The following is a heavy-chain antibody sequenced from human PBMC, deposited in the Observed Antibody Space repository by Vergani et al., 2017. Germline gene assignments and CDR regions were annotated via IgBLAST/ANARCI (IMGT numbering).Heavy chain of an antibody. V-gene: IGHV4-34*01. CDR1: GGSFSGYY. J-gene: IGHJ6*03. Sequence: QVQLQQWGAGLLKPSETLSLTCAVYGGSFSGYYWSWIRQPPGKGLEWIGEINHSGSTNYNPSLKSRVTISVDTSKNQFSLKLSSVTAADTAVYYCARARGYGDYGWYYYYYMDVWGKGTTVTVSS. D-gene: IGHD4-17*01. CDR2: INHSGST. CDR3: ARARGYGDYGWYYYYYMDV.